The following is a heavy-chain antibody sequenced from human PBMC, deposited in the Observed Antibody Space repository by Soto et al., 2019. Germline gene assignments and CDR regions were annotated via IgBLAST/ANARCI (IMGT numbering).Heavy chain of an antibody. D-gene: IGHD1-26*01. CDR3: AKVRSWEPVFDY. J-gene: IGHJ4*02. CDR2: ISYDGSNK. CDR1: GFTFSSYG. V-gene: IGHV3-30*18. Sequence: PGGSLRLSCAASGFTFSSYGMHWVRQAPGKGLEWVAVISYDGSNKYYADSVKGRFTISRDNSKNTLYLQMNSLRAKDTAVYYCAKVRSWEPVFDYWGQGTLVTVSS.